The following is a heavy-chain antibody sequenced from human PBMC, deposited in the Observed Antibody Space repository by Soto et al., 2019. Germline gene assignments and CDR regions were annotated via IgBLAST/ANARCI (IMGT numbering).Heavy chain of an antibody. J-gene: IGHJ4*02. CDR1: GFSLSSYS. Sequence: GGSLRLSCAASGFSLSSYSMNWVRQAPGKGPEWVSFISSSSSTIYYADSVKGRFTISRDNAKNSLYLQMNSLRDEDTAVYYCARDSKTWSGYPIDSWGQGTLVTVSS. V-gene: IGHV3-48*02. D-gene: IGHD3-3*01. CDR3: ARDSKTWSGYPIDS. CDR2: ISSSSSTI.